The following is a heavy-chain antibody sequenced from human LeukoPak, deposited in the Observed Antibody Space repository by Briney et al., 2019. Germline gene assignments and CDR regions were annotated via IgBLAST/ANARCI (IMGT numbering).Heavy chain of an antibody. CDR1: GFTFSSYA. CDR3: ARAANYARDY. J-gene: IGHJ4*02. D-gene: IGHD4/OR15-4a*01. V-gene: IGHV3-33*08. CDR2: IWYDGSNK. Sequence: PGGSLRLSCAASGFTFSSYAMHWVRQAPGKGLEWVAVIWYDGSNKYYAGSVKGRFTISRDNSKNTLYLQMNSLRAEDTAVYYCARAANYARDYWGQGTLVTVSS.